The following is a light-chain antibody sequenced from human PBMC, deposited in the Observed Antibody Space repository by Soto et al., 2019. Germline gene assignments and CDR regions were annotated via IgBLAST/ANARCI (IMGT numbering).Light chain of an antibody. CDR1: QDISNG. J-gene: IGKJ2*01. CDR2: TAS. Sequence: DIQVTQSPSSLSASVGDRVTITCRASQDISNGLSWYQQKPGQAPTLLIYTASSLQSGVPSRFSGSVYGTHFSLTISSLQPEDVATYYCLQDYSAPYTFGQGTKLDIK. CDR3: LQDYSAPYT. V-gene: IGKV1-27*01.